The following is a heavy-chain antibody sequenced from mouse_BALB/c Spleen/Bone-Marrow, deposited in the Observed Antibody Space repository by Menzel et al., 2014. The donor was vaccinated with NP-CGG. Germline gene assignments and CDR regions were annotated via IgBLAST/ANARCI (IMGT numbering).Heavy chain of an antibody. D-gene: IGHD1-1*01. V-gene: IGHV14-3*02. CDR1: GFNIKATY. CDR2: IDPANGNI. J-gene: IGHJ3*01. CDR3: APYYYGRWFAN. Sequence: EVQGAASGAELVKPGASGKLSCTASGFNIKATYMHWVKQRPEQGLEWIGRIDPANGNIKYDPKFQGKATITADTSSNTAYLQLSGLTSEDTAVYYCAPYYYGRWFANWGQGTLVTVSA.